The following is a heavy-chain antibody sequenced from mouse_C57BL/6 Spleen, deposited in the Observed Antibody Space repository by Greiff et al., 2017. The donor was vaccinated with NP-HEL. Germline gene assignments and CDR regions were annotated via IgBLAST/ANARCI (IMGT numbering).Heavy chain of an antibody. D-gene: IGHD2-3*01. Sequence: QVQLQQPGAELVKPGASVKLSCKASGYTFTSYWMHWVKQRPGRGLEWIGRIDPNSGGTKYNEKFKSKATLTVDKPSSTAYMQRSSLTSEDSAVYYCASDLYDGYYIYAMDYWGQGTSVTVSS. CDR3: ASDLYDGYYIYAMDY. V-gene: IGHV1-72*01. CDR2: IDPNSGGT. J-gene: IGHJ4*01. CDR1: GYTFTSYW.